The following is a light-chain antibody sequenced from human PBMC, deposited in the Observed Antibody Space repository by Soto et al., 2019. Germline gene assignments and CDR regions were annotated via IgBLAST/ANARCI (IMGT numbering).Light chain of an antibody. J-gene: IGLJ2*01. CDR2: EVS. Sequence: QSVLTQPPSASGSPGQSVTISCTGTSSDVGGYNYVSWYQQHPGKAPKLMIYEVSKRPSGVPDRFSGSKSGHTASLTVSGLQAEDEADYYCSSYAGSNNLGVFGGGTKLTVL. V-gene: IGLV2-8*01. CDR3: SSYAGSNNLGV. CDR1: SSDVGGYNY.